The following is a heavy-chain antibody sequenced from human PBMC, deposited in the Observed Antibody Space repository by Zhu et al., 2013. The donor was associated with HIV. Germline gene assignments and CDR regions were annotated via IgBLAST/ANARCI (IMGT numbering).Heavy chain of an antibody. CDR2: IYNSGST. V-gene: IGHV4-31*03. Sequence: QVQLQESGPGLVKPSQTLSLTCTVSGGSISSGGYYWTWIRQHPGKGLEWIGYIYNSGSTHYNPSLKSRLTISVDTSKNQFSLKLISVTAADTAVYYCARGNVVSVVRVREYTDYTNWFRPLGPGNPGHRLL. D-gene: IGHD5-12*01. CDR1: GGSISSGGYY. J-gene: IGHJ5*02. CDR3: ARGNVVSVVRVREYTDYTNWFRP.